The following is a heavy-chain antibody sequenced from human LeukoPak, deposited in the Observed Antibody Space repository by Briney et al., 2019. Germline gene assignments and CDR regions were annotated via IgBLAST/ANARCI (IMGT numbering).Heavy chain of an antibody. Sequence: SETLSLTCTVSGGSISCGDYYWSWIRQHPGKGLEWIGYIYYSGSTYNNPSLKRRVTISADTSKNQFSLRLSSVTAADTAVYYCARSPRACSSASCYPSSFDYWGQGTLVTVSS. D-gene: IGHD2-2*01. CDR2: IYYSGST. J-gene: IGHJ4*02. V-gene: IGHV4-31*03. CDR3: ARSPRACSSASCYPSSFDY. CDR1: GGSISCGDYY.